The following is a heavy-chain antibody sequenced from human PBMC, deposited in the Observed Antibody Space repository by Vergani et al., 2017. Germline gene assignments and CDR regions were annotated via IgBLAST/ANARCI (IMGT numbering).Heavy chain of an antibody. CDR2: ISYDGSNK. CDR3: ARDSVRGDSSWYKSNLIRSGLDY. J-gene: IGHJ4*02. CDR1: GFTFSSYA. V-gene: IGHV3-30-3*01. Sequence: QVQLVESGGGVVQPGRSLRLSCAASGFTFSSYAMHWVRQAPGKGLEWVAVISYDGSNKYYADSVKGRFTISRDNSTNTLYLQMNSLRAEDTAVYYCARDSVRGDSSWYKSNLIRSGLDYWGQGTLVTVSS. D-gene: IGHD6-13*01.